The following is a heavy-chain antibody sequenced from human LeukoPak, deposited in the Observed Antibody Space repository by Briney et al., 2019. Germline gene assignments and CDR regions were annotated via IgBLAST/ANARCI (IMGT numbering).Heavy chain of an antibody. CDR3: ARGQAVALDY. CDR2: MYHSGST. Sequence: SQTLSLTCTVSGGSISSGGYYWSWIRQPPGKGLEWIGYMYHSGSTYYNPSLKSRVTISVDRSKNQLSLKLSSVTAADTAVYYCARGQAVALDYWGQGNLVTVSS. D-gene: IGHD6-19*01. CDR1: GGSISSGGYY. J-gene: IGHJ4*02. V-gene: IGHV4-30-2*01.